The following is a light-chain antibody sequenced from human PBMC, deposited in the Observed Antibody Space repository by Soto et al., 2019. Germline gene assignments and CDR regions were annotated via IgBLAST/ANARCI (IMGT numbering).Light chain of an antibody. J-gene: IGKJ1*01. CDR2: GAS. CDR3: QQSQET. CDR1: QSVSSSF. Sequence: EIVLTQSPGTLSLSPGERATLSCRASQSVSSSFLAWYQQKPGQAPRLLIYGASSRATGIPDRFSGSGSGTDFTLTISRLEPEDFAVYYCQQSQETFGQGTKVEIK. V-gene: IGKV3-20*01.